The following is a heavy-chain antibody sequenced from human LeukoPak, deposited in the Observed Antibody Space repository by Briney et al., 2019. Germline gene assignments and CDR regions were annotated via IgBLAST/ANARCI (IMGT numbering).Heavy chain of an antibody. J-gene: IGHJ4*02. CDR3: ARDGGSYPLDY. CDR1: GYTFTSYG. CDR2: ISANNGNT. D-gene: IGHD1-26*01. Sequence: ASVKVSCKASGYTFTSYGISWVRQAPGQGLEWMGWISANNGNTNYAQNLQRRVTMTTDTSTSKVYMELRSLRSDDTAVYYCARDGGSYPLDYWGQGTLVTVSS. V-gene: IGHV1-18*01.